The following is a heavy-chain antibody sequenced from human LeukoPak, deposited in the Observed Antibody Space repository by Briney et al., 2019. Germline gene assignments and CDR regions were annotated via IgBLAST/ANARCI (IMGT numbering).Heavy chain of an antibody. D-gene: IGHD3-22*01. V-gene: IGHV3-74*01. CDR1: GFTFSSYW. Sequence: PGGSLRLSCAASGFTFSSYWMHWVRQAPGKGLVWVSRINSDGSSTSYADSVKGRFTISRDNAKNSLYLQMNSLRAEDTALCYCARTYYYDSSGYYLKNDAFDIWGQGTMVTVSS. CDR2: INSDGSST. CDR3: ARTYYYDSSGYYLKNDAFDI. J-gene: IGHJ3*02.